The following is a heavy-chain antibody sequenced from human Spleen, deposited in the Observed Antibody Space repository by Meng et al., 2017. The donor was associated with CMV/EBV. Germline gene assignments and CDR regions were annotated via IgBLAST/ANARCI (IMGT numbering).Heavy chain of an antibody. V-gene: IGHV3-30*04. Sequence: GGSLRLSCAASGFTFSSYAMHWVRQAPGKGLEWVAVISYDGSNKYYADSVKGRFTISRDNSKNTLYLQMNSLRAEDTAVYYCARSNYDFWSGTYGMDVWGQGTTVTVSS. CDR2: ISYDGSNK. J-gene: IGHJ6*02. CDR1: GFTFSSYA. D-gene: IGHD3-3*01. CDR3: ARSNYDFWSGTYGMDV.